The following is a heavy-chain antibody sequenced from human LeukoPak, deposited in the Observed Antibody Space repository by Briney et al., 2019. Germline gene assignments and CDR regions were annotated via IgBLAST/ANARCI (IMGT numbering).Heavy chain of an antibody. CDR2: IYYSGST. Sequence: KPSETLSLTCTVSGGFISSSSYFWGWIRQPPGKGLEWIGSIYYSGSTSYNTSLKSRVTISVDTPKNQFTLKLSSVTAADTAVYYCARAVLGASPPFDYWGQGTLVTVSS. V-gene: IGHV4-39*01. CDR3: ARAVLGASPPFDY. D-gene: IGHD3-16*01. CDR1: GGFISSSSYF. J-gene: IGHJ4*02.